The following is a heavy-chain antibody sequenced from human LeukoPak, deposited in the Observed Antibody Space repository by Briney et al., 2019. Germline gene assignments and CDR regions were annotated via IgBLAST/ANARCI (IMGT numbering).Heavy chain of an antibody. V-gene: IGHV1-18*04. CDR2: ISGYNGHT. Sequence: AASVKVSCKTSGFPFDNHGIIWVRQAPGQGLEWMGWISGYNGHTRYGQRLQGRGTVATDKSTSTAYLELMNLRSDDTAIYFCARDKGGYSDPWGQGTLVTVSS. CDR1: GFPFDNHG. CDR3: ARDKGGYSDP. D-gene: IGHD3-16*01. J-gene: IGHJ5*02.